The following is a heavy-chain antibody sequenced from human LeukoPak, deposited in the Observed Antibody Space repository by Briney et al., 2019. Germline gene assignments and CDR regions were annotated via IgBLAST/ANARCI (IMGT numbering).Heavy chain of an antibody. D-gene: IGHD2-21*01. Sequence: GGSLRLSCAASGFTFSSYAMSWVRQAPGKGLEWVAFIRYDGSNKYYADSVKGRFTISRDNSKNTLYLQMNSLRAEDTAVYYCAKCDWGRGYDAFDIWGQGTMVTVSS. CDR3: AKCDWGRGYDAFDI. CDR1: GFTFSSYA. CDR2: IRYDGSNK. J-gene: IGHJ3*02. V-gene: IGHV3-30*02.